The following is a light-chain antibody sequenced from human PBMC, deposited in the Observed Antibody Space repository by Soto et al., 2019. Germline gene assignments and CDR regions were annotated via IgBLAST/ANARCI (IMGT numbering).Light chain of an antibody. V-gene: IGKV3-20*01. J-gene: IGKJ4*01. CDR3: HQRAGWPPT. CDR1: QSVSSRF. CDR2: GAS. Sequence: EIVLTQSPGTLSLSPGEIATLSCSASQSVSSRFLAWYQQKPGQAPRLLMYGASSRATGIPDRFSGTGSGTDFSLTINSLEPEDFAVYFCHQRAGWPPTFGGGTKVDIK.